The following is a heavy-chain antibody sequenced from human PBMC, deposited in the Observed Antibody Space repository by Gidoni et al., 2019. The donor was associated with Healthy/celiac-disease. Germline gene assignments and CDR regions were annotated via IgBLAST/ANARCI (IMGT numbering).Heavy chain of an antibody. Sequence: QVQLVQSGAEVKKPGASVKVSCKASGSPLPGYAIHWGRQAPGQRLEWMGWINAGNGNTKYSQKFQGRVTITRDTSASTAYMELSSLRSEDTAVYYCARDWSKAVRALYYYYGMDVWGQGTTVTVSS. CDR2: INAGNGNT. V-gene: IGHV1-3*01. J-gene: IGHJ6*02. CDR1: GSPLPGYA. D-gene: IGHD3-10*01. CDR3: ARDWSKAVRALYYYYGMDV.